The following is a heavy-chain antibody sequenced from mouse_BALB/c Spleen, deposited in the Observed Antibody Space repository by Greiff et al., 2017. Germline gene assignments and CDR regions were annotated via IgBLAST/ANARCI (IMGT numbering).Heavy chain of an antibody. J-gene: IGHJ2*01. CDR2: INPSNGGT. CDR3: TREAATATFDY. Sequence: QVQLQQSGAELVKPGASVKLSCKASGYTFTSYYMYWVKQRPGQGLEWIGGINPSNGGTNFNEKFKSKATLTVDKSSSTAYMQLSSLTSEDSAVYYCTREAATATFDYWGQGTTLTVSS. V-gene: IGHV1S81*02. CDR1: GYTFTSYY. D-gene: IGHD1-2*01.